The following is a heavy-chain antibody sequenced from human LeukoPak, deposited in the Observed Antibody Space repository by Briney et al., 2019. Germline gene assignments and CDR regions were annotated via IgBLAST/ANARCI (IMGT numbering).Heavy chain of an antibody. V-gene: IGHV3-7*03. D-gene: IGHD6-13*01. CDR3: AKARGIPRAFDI. J-gene: IGHJ3*02. CDR1: GFTFSSFW. CDR2: INGDGSAK. Sequence: GGSLRHSCAASGFTFSSFWMSWVRQAPGKGLEWVANINGDGSAKYYIDSVKGRLTISRDNAKNSLYLQMNSLRAEDMALYYCAKARGIPRAFDIWGQGTMVTVSS.